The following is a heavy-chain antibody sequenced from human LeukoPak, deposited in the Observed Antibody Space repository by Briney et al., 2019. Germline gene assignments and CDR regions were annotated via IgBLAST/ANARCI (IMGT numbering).Heavy chain of an antibody. CDR3: ARDRGYSNYYDY. CDR1: GFTFNTYT. Sequence: GGSLRLSCAASGFTFNTYTMNWVRQAPGKGLEWVSSISSGSGYIYYADSVKGRFTISRDNAKNSLYLQMNSLRDEDTAVYYCARDRGYSNYYDYWGQGTLVTVSS. V-gene: IGHV3-21*01. CDR2: ISSGSGYI. J-gene: IGHJ4*02. D-gene: IGHD4-11*01.